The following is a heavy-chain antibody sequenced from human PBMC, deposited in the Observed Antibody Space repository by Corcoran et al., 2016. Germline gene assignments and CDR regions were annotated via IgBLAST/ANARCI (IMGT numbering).Heavy chain of an antibody. CDR1: GGSISSYY. D-gene: IGHD3-22*01. CDR3: AGGPAMIVVARGAFDI. J-gene: IGHJ3*02. Sequence: QVQLQESGPGLVKPSETLSLTCTVSGGSISSYYWSWIRQPAGKGLEWIGRIYTSGSTNYNPSLKSRITMSVDTSKNQFSLKLTSVTAADTAVYYCAGGPAMIVVARGAFDIWGQGTMVTVSS. V-gene: IGHV4-4*07. CDR2: IYTSGST.